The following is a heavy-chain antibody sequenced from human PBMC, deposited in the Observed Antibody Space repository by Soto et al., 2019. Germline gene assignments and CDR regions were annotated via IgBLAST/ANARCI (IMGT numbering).Heavy chain of an antibody. CDR2: INHSGST. CDR3: ARDKITGLFDY. Sequence: QVQLQQWGAGLLKPSETLSLTCAVYGGSFSGYYWTWIRQPPGTGLEWIGEINHSGSTNYNPSLKSRVTISVDPCKDPFSLKLTSVTAADTAVYYCARDKITGLFDYWGQGTLVTVSS. D-gene: IGHD2-8*02. CDR1: GGSFSGYY. V-gene: IGHV4-34*01. J-gene: IGHJ4*02.